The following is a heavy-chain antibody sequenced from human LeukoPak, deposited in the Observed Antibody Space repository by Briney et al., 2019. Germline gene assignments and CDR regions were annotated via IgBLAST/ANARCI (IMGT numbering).Heavy chain of an antibody. J-gene: IGHJ6*03. Sequence: GGSLRLPCVASGFTFSNYGMTWVRQAPGKGLEWVSSISNSRSYIYYVDSVKGRFTISRDNAKNSLYLQMNSLRAEDTAVYYCARSFGAVAGTMDVWGKGTTVTVSS. V-gene: IGHV3-21*01. D-gene: IGHD6-19*01. CDR3: ARSFGAVAGTMDV. CDR2: ISNSRSYI. CDR1: GFTFSNYG.